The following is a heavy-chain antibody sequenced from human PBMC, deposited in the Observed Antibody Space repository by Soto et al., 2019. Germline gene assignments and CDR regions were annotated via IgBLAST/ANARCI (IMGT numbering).Heavy chain of an antibody. J-gene: IGHJ6*03. CDR1: GGSISSSSYY. D-gene: IGHD1-7*01. V-gene: IGHV4-39*01. Sequence: SETLSLTCTVSGGSISSSSYYWGWIRQPPGKGLEWIGSIYYSGSTYYNPSLKSRVTISVDTSKNQFSLKLSSVTAADTAVYYCASHPFITGTRQYYYYYYMDVWGKGTTVTVSS. CDR3: ASHPFITGTRQYYYYYYMDV. CDR2: IYYSGST.